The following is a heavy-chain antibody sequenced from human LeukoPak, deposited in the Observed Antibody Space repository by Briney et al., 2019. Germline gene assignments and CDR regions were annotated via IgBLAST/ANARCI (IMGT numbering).Heavy chain of an antibody. J-gene: IGHJ4*02. CDR2: IYYSGST. V-gene: IGHV4-39*07. CDR1: GGSISTYY. CDR3: ARGPGFGEPYYFDY. Sequence: PSETLSLTCTVSGGSISTYYWSWIRQPPGKGLEWIGSIYYSGSTYYNPSLKSRVTISVDTSKNQFSPKLSSVTAADTAVYYCARGPGFGEPYYFDYWGQGTLVTVSS. D-gene: IGHD3-10*01.